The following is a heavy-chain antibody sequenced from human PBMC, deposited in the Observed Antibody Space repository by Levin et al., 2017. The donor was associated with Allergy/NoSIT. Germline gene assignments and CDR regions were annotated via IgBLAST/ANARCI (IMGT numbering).Heavy chain of an antibody. CDR3: ARDNTIFGVVISPTFDY. V-gene: IGHV3-30-3*01. J-gene: IGHJ4*02. CDR1: GFTFSSYA. CDR2: ISYDGSNK. D-gene: IGHD3-3*01. Sequence: GGSLRLSCAASGFTFSSYAMHWVRQAPGKGLEWVAVISYDGSNKYYADSVKGRFTISRDNSKNTLYLQMNSLRAEDTAVYYCARDNTIFGVVISPTFDYWGQGTLVTVSS.